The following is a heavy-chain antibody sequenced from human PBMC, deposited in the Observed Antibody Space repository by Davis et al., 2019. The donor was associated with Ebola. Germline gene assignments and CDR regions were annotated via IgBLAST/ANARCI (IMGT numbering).Heavy chain of an antibody. Sequence: GESLKISCAASGFTFSSYAMSWVRQAPGKGLEWVSAISGSGGSTYYADSVKGRFTISRDNSKNTLYLQMNSLRAEDTAVYYCARARTTVTSNWFDPWGQGTLVTVSS. CDR1: GFTFSSYA. J-gene: IGHJ5*02. V-gene: IGHV3-23*01. CDR3: ARARTTVTSNWFDP. CDR2: ISGSGGST. D-gene: IGHD4-17*01.